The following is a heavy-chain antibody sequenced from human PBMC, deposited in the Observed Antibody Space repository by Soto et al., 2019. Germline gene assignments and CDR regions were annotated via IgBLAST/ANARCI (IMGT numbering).Heavy chain of an antibody. D-gene: IGHD6-13*01. CDR3: ARAGSSWKGDYYYGMDV. CDR2: IYHSGST. J-gene: IGHJ6*02. CDR1: GYSFSSGYY. Sequence: PSETLSLTCAASGYSFSSGYYCGWLRQPPVKGLEWMGSIYHSGSTYYNPSLKSRVTISVDTSKNQFSLKLSSVTAADTAVYYCARAGSSWKGDYYYGMDVWGQGTTVTVSS. V-gene: IGHV4-38-2*01.